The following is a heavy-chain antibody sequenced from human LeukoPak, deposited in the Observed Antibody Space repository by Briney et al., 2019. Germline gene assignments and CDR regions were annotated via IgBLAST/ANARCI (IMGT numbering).Heavy chain of an antibody. J-gene: IGHJ4*02. CDR2: VRYDGSNK. D-gene: IGHD6-13*01. Sequence: TGGSLRLSCAASGFTFSGYGMHWVRQAPGKGLEWVAFVRYDGSNKYYADSVKGRFTISRDDSKSTLYLQMNSLRGEDTALYYCAKAPYTSSAYFFDSWGQGTLVTLSS. V-gene: IGHV3-30*02. CDR1: GFTFSGYG. CDR3: AKAPYTSSAYFFDS.